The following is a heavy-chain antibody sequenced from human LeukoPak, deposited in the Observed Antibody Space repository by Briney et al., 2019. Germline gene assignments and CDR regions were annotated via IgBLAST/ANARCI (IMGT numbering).Heavy chain of an antibody. D-gene: IGHD5-24*01. Sequence: GGSLRLSCAASGFTFSSYGMHWVRQAPGKGLEWVAVISYDGSNKYYADSVKGRFTISRDNSKNTLYLQMNSLRAEDTAVYYCAGGDGYNQLHYWGQGTLVTVSS. J-gene: IGHJ4*02. CDR3: AGGDGYNQLHY. V-gene: IGHV3-30*03. CDR2: ISYDGSNK. CDR1: GFTFSSYG.